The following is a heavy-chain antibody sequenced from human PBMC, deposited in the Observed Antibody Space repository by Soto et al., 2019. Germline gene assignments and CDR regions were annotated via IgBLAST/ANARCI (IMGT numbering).Heavy chain of an antibody. CDR1: GFTFSSYA. Sequence: GGSLRLSCAASGFTFSSYAMHWVRQAPGKGLEWVAVISYDGSNKYCADSVKGRFTISRDNSKNTLYPQMNSLRAEDTAVYYCARRGSSGGTGYYYYGMDVWGQGTTVTVSS. CDR3: ARRGSSGGTGYYYYGMDV. D-gene: IGHD6-19*01. J-gene: IGHJ6*02. V-gene: IGHV3-30-3*01. CDR2: ISYDGSNK.